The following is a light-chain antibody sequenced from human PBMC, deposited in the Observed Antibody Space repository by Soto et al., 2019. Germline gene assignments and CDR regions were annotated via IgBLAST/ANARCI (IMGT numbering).Light chain of an antibody. CDR3: IQDFISPLT. J-gene: IGKJ1*01. Sequence: AIQMTQSPSSLSASLGDGVTITCRASQGIRGDLGWYQQKPGKAPKLLISATSTLQSGVPSRFSGRGSGTNFTLTISSLQPEDFATYYCIQDFISPLTVGQGTKGDIK. V-gene: IGKV1-6*01. CDR2: ATS. CDR1: QGIRGD.